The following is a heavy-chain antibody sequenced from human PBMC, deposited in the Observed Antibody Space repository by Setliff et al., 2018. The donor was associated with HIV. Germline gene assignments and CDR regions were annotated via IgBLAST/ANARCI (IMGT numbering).Heavy chain of an antibody. CDR2: IGSKANSYAT. CDR1: GFTFSGST. V-gene: IGHV3-73*01. J-gene: IGHJ5*02. CDR3: KADSSGYP. D-gene: IGHD3-22*01. Sequence: VGLVKVSCAASGFTFSGSTIHWVRQASGKGMEWVGRIGSKANSYATAYAASVKGRFTTSREDSKNTAYLQMNSLKTEDTAVYYCKADSSGYPWGQGTLVTVSS.